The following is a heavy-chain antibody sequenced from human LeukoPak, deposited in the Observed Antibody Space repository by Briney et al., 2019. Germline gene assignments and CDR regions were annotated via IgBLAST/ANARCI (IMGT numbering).Heavy chain of an antibody. J-gene: IGHJ6*02. CDR2: IYYSGSA. CDR3: ARHILWFGESQPMDGMDV. CDR1: GGSISSSSYY. V-gene: IGHV4-39*01. D-gene: IGHD3-10*01. Sequence: SETLSLTCTVSGGSISSSSYYWGWIRQPPGKGLEWIGSIYYSGSAYYNPSLKSRVTISVDTSKNQFSLKLSSVTAADTAVYYCARHILWFGESQPMDGMDVWGQGTTVTVSS.